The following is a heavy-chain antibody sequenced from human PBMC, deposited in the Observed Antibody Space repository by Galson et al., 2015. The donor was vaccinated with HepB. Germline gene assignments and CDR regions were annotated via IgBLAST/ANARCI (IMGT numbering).Heavy chain of an antibody. D-gene: IGHD5-12*01. V-gene: IGHV4-34*01. CDR3: AREIIVARGAFDI. J-gene: IGHJ3*02. Sequence: LSLTCAVYGGSLSGYYWSWFRQPPGKGLEWIGEINHRGGTNYNPSLKSRVTISVDTSKTQFTLKLSSVTAADTAVYYCAREIIVARGAFDIWGQGTMVTVSS. CDR2: INHRGGT. CDR1: GGSLSGYY.